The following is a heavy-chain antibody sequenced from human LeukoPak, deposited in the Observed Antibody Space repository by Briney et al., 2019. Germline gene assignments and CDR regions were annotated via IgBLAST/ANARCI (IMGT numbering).Heavy chain of an antibody. CDR2: IIPILGIA. Sequence: SVKVSCKASGGTFSSYAISWVRRAPGQGLEWMGRIIPILGIANYAQKFQGRVTITADKSTSTAYMELSSLRSEDTAVYYCARVQLEVRYYFDYWGQGTLVTVSS. CDR3: ARVQLEVRYYFDY. CDR1: GGTFSSYA. V-gene: IGHV1-69*04. D-gene: IGHD1-1*01. J-gene: IGHJ4*02.